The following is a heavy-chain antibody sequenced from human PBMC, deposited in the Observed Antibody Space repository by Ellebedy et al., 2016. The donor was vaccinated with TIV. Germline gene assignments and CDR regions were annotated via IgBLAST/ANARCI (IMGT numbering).Heavy chain of an antibody. CDR3: TRGPSGGYFDY. CDR2: INPNNGGT. V-gene: IGHV1-2*02. CDR1: GYIFTDYY. D-gene: IGHD3-10*01. J-gene: IGHJ4*02. Sequence: AASVKVSCKVSGYIFTDYYIHWFRHAPGHEFEWMGWINPNNGGTNYAQKFQDRVTMTRDTTISTVYMDLSRLTSDDTAVYYCTRGPSGGYFDYWGQGTLVTVSS.